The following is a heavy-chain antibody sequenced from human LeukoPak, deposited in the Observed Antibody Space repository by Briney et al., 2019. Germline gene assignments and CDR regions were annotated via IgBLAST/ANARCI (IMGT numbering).Heavy chain of an antibody. V-gene: IGHV4-34*01. CDR3: ARRRYSYGVGNWFDP. D-gene: IGHD5-18*01. J-gene: IGHJ5*02. CDR2: INHSGST. Sequence: SETLSLTCAVYGGSFSGYYWSWIRQPPGKGLEWIGEINHSGSTNYSPSLKSRVTISVDTSKNQFSLKLSSVTAADTAVYYCARRRYSYGVGNWFDPWGQGTLVTVSS. CDR1: GGSFSGYY.